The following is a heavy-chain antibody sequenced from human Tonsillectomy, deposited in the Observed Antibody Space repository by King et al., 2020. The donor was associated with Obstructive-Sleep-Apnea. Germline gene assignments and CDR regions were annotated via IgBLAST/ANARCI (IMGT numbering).Heavy chain of an antibody. CDR3: ARDSIKYYDILTGPFDI. CDR1: GGSISSSTYY. CDR2: IYYSGSA. V-gene: IGHV4-31*03. D-gene: IGHD3-9*01. J-gene: IGHJ3*02. Sequence: VQLQESGPGLVKPSQTLSLTCTVSGGSISSSTYYWSWIRQHPGKGLEWIGYIYYSGSAYYNPSLKSRVTISVDTSKNQFSLKLSSVTAADTAVYYCARDSIKYYDILTGPFDIWGQGTMVTVSS.